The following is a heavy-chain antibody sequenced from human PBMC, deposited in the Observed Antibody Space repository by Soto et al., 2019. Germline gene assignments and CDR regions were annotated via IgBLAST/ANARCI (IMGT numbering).Heavy chain of an antibody. Sequence: QVQLVQSGAEVKKPGASVKVSCNVSASIVTYLSMHWVRQVPGKGLEWMGGFDPEKGKTVYAQNFQGRVTMTEDTFTETVHMELSSLRSEDTAVYYCAAAQLFGRYYLDLWGQGTTVTV. CDR3: AAAQLFGRYYLDL. V-gene: IGHV1-24*01. D-gene: IGHD1-26*01. J-gene: IGHJ6*02. CDR1: ASIVTYLS. CDR2: FDPEKGKT.